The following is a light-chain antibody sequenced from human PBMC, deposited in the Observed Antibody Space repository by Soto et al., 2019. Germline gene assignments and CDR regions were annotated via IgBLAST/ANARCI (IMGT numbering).Light chain of an antibody. CDR1: QSLNSN. CDR2: DTS. V-gene: IGKV3-15*01. Sequence: ILLTQSPATLSVSPGERVTLSCRASQSLNSNLAWYQQRPGQAPRLLIYDTSTRPTGIPARFSGSGSGTEFTLTISSLQSEDFAVYYCQQYNNWWTFGQGTKVEIK. J-gene: IGKJ1*01. CDR3: QQYNNWWT.